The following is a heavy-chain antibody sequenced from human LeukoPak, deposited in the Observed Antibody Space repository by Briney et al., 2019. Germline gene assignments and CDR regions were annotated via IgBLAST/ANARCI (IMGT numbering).Heavy chain of an antibody. CDR2: ISAYNGNT. Sequence: ASVKVSCKASGYTFTSYGISWVRQAPGQGREWMGWISAYNGNTNYAQKLQGRVTMTTDTSTSTAYMELRSLRSDDTAVYYCARDGEQWLADDAFDIWGQGTMVTVSS. D-gene: IGHD6-19*01. V-gene: IGHV1-18*01. CDR1: GYTFTSYG. J-gene: IGHJ3*02. CDR3: ARDGEQWLADDAFDI.